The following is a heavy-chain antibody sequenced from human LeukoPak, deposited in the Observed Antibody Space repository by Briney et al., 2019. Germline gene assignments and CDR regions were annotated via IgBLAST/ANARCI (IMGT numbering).Heavy chain of an antibody. Sequence: GGSLRLSCAASGFTFKNAWMSWVRQAPGKGLEWVGRIKSKTDGWTTDYAAPEKARFTISRDDSKNTLYLQMNRLKTEDTAVYYCTTEPNYDILTGSWFDPWGQGTLVTVSS. V-gene: IGHV3-15*01. CDR1: GFTFKNAW. CDR3: TTEPNYDILTGSWFDP. CDR2: IKSKTDGWTT. J-gene: IGHJ5*02. D-gene: IGHD3-9*01.